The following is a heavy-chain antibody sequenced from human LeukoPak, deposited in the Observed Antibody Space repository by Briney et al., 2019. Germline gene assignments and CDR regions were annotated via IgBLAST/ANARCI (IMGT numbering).Heavy chain of an antibody. V-gene: IGHV4-38-2*02. Sequence: PSETLSLTCTVSGYSISSGYYWGWIRQPPGKGLEWIGSIYHSGSTYYNPSLKSRVTISVDTSTNQFSLKLSSVTAADTAVYYCARVRYSYGTQEYYYYSMDVWGKGTTVTVSS. CDR3: ARVRYSYGTQEYYYYSMDV. CDR2: IYHSGST. J-gene: IGHJ6*03. D-gene: IGHD5-18*01. CDR1: GYSISSGYY.